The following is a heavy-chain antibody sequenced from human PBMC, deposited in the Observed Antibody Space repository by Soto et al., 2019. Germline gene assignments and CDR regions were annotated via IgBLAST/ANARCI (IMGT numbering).Heavy chain of an antibody. Sequence: QVQLVQSGAEVKKPGVSVKVSCKASGYTFTNYGISWVRQAPGQGLEWMGWISAYNGNINYAQKLQGRVTMTTDTSTSTAYMELRSLRSDDTAMYYCAGSYCGGNCYSILPLDYYYYGMDVWGQGTTVTVSS. J-gene: IGHJ6*02. D-gene: IGHD2-21*02. CDR2: ISAYNGNI. CDR1: GYTFTNYG. CDR3: AGSYCGGNCYSILPLDYYYYGMDV. V-gene: IGHV1-18*01.